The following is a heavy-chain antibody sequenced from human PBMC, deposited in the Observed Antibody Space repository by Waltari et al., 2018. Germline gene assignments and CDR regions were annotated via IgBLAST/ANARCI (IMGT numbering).Heavy chain of an antibody. CDR1: GGSFSGYY. CDR2: INHSGST. CDR3: AKYSGYYYWYFDL. V-gene: IGHV4-34*01. Sequence: QVQLQQWGAGLLKPSETLSLTCAVYGGSFSGYYWSWIRQPPGKGLEWIGEINHSGSTNYNPSLKSRVTIAVDTSKNQFSLKLSSVTAADTAVYYCAKYSGYYYWYFDLWGRGTLVTVSS. D-gene: IGHD5-12*01. J-gene: IGHJ2*01.